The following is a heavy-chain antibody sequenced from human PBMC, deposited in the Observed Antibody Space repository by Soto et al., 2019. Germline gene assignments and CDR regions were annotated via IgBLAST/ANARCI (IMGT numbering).Heavy chain of an antibody. J-gene: IGHJ4*02. CDR3: ALGQLSLEERIDY. V-gene: IGHV3-74*01. Sequence: EVQLVESGGGLVQPGGSLRLSCAASGFIFTSYWMHWVRQVPGKGLVWVSRINYDGSGTSYANSVKGRFTISRDNAKNTLYLQINSLRAEDTAVYYCALGQLSLEERIDYWGQGTLVTVSS. D-gene: IGHD3-16*02. CDR1: GFIFTSYW. CDR2: INYDGSGT.